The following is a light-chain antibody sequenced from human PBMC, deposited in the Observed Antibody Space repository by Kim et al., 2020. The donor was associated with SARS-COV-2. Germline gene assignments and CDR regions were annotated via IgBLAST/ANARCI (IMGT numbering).Light chain of an antibody. CDR1: QSVSSNY. Sequence: PGERATPSCRASQSVSSNYLAWYQQKPGQAPRLRIYGASSRATGIPDRFSGSGSGTDFTLTITRLEPEDFAVYYCQQYSSSPATFGQGTKVDIK. CDR3: QQYSSSPAT. V-gene: IGKV3-20*01. CDR2: GAS. J-gene: IGKJ1*01.